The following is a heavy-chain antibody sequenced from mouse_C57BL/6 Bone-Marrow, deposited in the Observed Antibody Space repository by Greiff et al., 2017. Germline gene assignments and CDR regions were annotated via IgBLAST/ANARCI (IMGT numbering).Heavy chain of an antibody. V-gene: IGHV5-6*01. J-gene: IGHJ2*01. CDR3: ARPYRFDY. D-gene: IGHD5-1*01. Sequence: EVNVVESGGDLVKPGGSLKLSCAASGFTFSSYGMSWVRQTPDKRLEWVATISSCGSYTYYPDSVKGRFTISRDKAKNTLYLQMSSLKAEDTAMYYCARPYRFDYWGQGTTLTVSS. CDR1: GFTFSSYG. CDR2: ISSCGSYT.